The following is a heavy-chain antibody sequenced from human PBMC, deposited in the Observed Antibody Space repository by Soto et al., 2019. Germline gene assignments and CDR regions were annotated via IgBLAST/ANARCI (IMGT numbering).Heavy chain of an antibody. D-gene: IGHD7-27*01. CDR3: ARGGDYWGYYYYYYGMDV. V-gene: IGHV3-48*02. J-gene: IGHJ6*02. Sequence: GGSLRLSCAASGFTFSSYSMNWVRQAPGKGLEWVSYISSSSSTIYYADSVKGRFTISRDNAKNSLYLQMNSLRDEDTAVYYCARGGDYWGYYYYYYGMDVWGQGTTVTVSS. CDR1: GFTFSSYS. CDR2: ISSSSSTI.